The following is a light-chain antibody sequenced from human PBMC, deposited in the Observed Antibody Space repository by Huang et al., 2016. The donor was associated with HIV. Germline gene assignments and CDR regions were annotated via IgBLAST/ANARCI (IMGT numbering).Light chain of an antibody. V-gene: IGKV4-1*01. Sequence: DIVMTQSPDSLAVSLGERDTVNCKSSQTILYSSKNKNYLAWYQQKPGQPPKLLIYWASTRESGVPDRFSGSGSGTDFTLTISSLQAEDVAVYYCQQYFETPLTFGGGTKVEIK. CDR1: QTILYSSKNKNY. CDR3: QQYFETPLT. CDR2: WAS. J-gene: IGKJ4*01.